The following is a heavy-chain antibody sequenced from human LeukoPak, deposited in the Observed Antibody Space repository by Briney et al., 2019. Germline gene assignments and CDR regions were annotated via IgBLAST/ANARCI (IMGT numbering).Heavy chain of an antibody. D-gene: IGHD3-10*01. CDR1: GGSISSSSYY. V-gene: IGHV4-39*01. CDR2: IYYSGST. Sequence: PSEALSLTCTVSGGSISSSSYYWGWIRQPPGKGLEWIGSIYYSGSTYYNPSLKSRVTISVDTSKNQFSLKLSSVTAADTAVYYCARPYLEYYGSGSYGGTWFDPWGQGTLVTVSS. J-gene: IGHJ5*02. CDR3: ARPYLEYYGSGSYGGTWFDP.